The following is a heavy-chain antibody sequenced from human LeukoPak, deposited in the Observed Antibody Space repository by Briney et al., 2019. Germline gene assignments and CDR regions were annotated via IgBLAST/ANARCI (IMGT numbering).Heavy chain of an antibody. CDR2: MNPNSGNT. CDR3: ARSRSVVVAATPGGYYFDY. Sequence: GASVTVSCKASGYTFTSYDINWVRQATGQGLEWMGWMNPNSGNTGYAQKFQGRVTITRNTSISTAYMELSSLRSEDTAVYYCARSRSVVVAATPGGYYFDYWGQGTLVTVSS. J-gene: IGHJ4*02. V-gene: IGHV1-8*03. D-gene: IGHD2-15*01. CDR1: GYTFTSYD.